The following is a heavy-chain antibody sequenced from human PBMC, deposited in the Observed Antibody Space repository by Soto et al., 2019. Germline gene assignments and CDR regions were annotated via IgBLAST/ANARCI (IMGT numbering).Heavy chain of an antibody. CDR1: GGSISSGGYS. CDR3: ARVPDR. Sequence: PSETLSLTYDVSGGSISSGGYSWSWIRQPPGKGLEWIGYIYHSGSTYYNPSLKSRVTISVDRSKNQFSLKLSSVTAADTAVYYCARVPDRWGQGALVTVSS. J-gene: IGHJ5*02. D-gene: IGHD2-2*01. V-gene: IGHV4-30-2*01. CDR2: IYHSGST.